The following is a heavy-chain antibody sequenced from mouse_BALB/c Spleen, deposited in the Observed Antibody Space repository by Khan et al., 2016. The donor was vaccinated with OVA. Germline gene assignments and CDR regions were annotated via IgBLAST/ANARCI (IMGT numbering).Heavy chain of an antibody. CDR1: GYTFTSYW. CDR3: TRTNYYGNSLYAMDY. CDR2: VSPGSGSP. V-gene: IGHV1S41*01. Sequence: DLVKPGASVKMSCKASGYTFTSYWINWIKQRPGQGLEWIGRVSPGSGSPDYNEMFKGKATVTVDKSSSTAYIQINSLSSEDSAVYFCTRTNYYGNSLYAMDYWGQGTSVTVSS. D-gene: IGHD1-1*01. J-gene: IGHJ4*01.